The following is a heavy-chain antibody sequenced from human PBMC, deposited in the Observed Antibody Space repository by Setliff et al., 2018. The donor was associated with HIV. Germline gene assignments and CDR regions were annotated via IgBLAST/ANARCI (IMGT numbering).Heavy chain of an antibody. CDR1: GGSLNGYY. CDR3: ARGLSFYDSSGYSD. CDR2: INTSGTT. Sequence: PSETLSLTCAVYGGSLNGYYWSWIRQPPGKGLEWIGYINTSGTTNYNPSLKSRVTISVDTSKNQFSLKLSSVTAADTAVYYCARGLSFYDSSGYSDWGQGTLVTVSS. D-gene: IGHD3-22*01. V-gene: IGHV4-4*09. J-gene: IGHJ4*02.